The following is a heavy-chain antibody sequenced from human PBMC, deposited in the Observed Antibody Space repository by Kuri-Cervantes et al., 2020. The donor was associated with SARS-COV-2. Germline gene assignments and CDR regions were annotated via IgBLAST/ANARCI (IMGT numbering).Heavy chain of an antibody. J-gene: IGHJ5*01. D-gene: IGHD1-26*01. CDR2: IKQDGSEK. V-gene: IGHV3-7*01. CDR1: GFTFSSYW. CDR3: ARDRYSGSYVRRWFDY. Sequence: GGSLRLSCAASGFTFSSYWMSWVRQAPGKGLEWVANIKQDGSEKYYVDSVEGRFTISRDNAKNSLYLQMNSLRAEDTAVYYCARDRYSGSYVRRWFDYWGQGTLVPVSS.